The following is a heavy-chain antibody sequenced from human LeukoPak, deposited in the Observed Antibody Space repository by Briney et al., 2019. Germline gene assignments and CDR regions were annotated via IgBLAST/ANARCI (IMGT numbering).Heavy chain of an antibody. CDR1: GVSISSYY. CDR3: ARGFSVYASNWLDP. J-gene: IGHJ5*02. CDR2: IFTSGST. D-gene: IGHD2-8*01. V-gene: IGHV4-4*07. Sequence: SETLSLTCTVSGVSISSYYWSWIRQPAGEGLEWIGRIFTSGSTDYNPSLKSRVTMSADTSKNQFSLKLRSATAADTAVYYCARGFSVYASNWLDPWGQGTLVTVSS.